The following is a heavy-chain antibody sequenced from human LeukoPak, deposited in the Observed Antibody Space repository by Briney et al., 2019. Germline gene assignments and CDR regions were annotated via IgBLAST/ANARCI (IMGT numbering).Heavy chain of an antibody. D-gene: IGHD5-12*01. CDR1: GFTFSSYG. Sequence: GGSLRPSCAASGFTFSSYGMHWVRQAPGKGLEWVAVISYDGSNKYYADSVKGRFTISRDNSKNTLYLQMNSLRAEDTAVYYCASRSKKSGYDPHLDYWGQGTLVTVSS. V-gene: IGHV3-30*03. CDR3: ASRSKKSGYDPHLDY. CDR2: ISYDGSNK. J-gene: IGHJ4*02.